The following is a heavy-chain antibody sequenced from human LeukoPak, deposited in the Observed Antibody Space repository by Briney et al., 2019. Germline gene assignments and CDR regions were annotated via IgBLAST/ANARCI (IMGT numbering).Heavy chain of an antibody. D-gene: IGHD2-2*01. Sequence: PGGSLRLSCAASGFTYSSYAIAWGRQAPGEGLEWVSALSGSGGSTFYADSVKGRFTISRDNSKNTLFLQMNSLRAEDTAVYYCARVPRVPAPTYSFDYWGQGTLVTVSS. V-gene: IGHV3-23*01. CDR2: LSGSGGST. CDR3: ARVPRVPAPTYSFDY. CDR1: GFTYSSYA. J-gene: IGHJ4*02.